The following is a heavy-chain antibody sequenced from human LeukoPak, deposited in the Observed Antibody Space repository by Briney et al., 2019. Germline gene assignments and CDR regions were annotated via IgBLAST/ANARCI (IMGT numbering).Heavy chain of an antibody. V-gene: IGHV3-53*01. D-gene: IGHD4-17*01. CDR3: ARDTVTTTFNYYYGMDV. CDR2: IYSGGGT. Sequence: GGSLRLSCAASGFTVRSNYMRWVRQGPGKGLEWGSVIYSGGGTYYADSVKGRFTISRDNSKNTLYLQMNSLRAEDTAVYYCARDTVTTTFNYYYGMDVWGQGTTVTVSS. CDR1: GFTVRSNY. J-gene: IGHJ6*02.